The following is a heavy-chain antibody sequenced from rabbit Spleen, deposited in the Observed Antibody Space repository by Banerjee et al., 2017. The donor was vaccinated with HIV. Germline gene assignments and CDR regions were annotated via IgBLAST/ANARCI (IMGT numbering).Heavy chain of an antibody. Sequence: QEQLVESGGGLVQPEGSLKLSCTASGFSFSSNYYMCWVRQAPGKGLEWIACIYSSSSGSTYYASWAKGRFTCSKTSSTTVTLQMTSLTAADTATYFCARDTGSSFSTYGMDLWGKGTLVTVS. J-gene: IGHJ6*01. D-gene: IGHD8-1*01. CDR3: ARDTGSSFSTYGMDL. V-gene: IGHV1S45*01. CDR1: GFSFSSNYY. CDR2: IYSSSSGST.